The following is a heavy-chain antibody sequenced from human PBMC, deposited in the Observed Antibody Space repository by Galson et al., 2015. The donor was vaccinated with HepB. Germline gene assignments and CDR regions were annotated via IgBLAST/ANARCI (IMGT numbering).Heavy chain of an antibody. CDR3: AGQTYYYDSSGYYTWFDP. CDR2: ISYDGSNK. V-gene: IGHV3-30*03. D-gene: IGHD3-22*01. J-gene: IGHJ5*02. CDR1: GFTFSSYG. Sequence: SLRLSCAASGFTFSSYGMHWVRQAPGKGLEWVAVISYDGSNKYYADSVKGRFTISRDNSKNTLYLQMNSLRAEDTAVYYCAGQTYYYDSSGYYTWFDPWGQGTLVTVSS.